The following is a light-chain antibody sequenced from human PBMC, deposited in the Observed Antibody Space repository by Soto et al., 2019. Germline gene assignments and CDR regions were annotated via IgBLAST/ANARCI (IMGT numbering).Light chain of an antibody. CDR1: QSISSN. CDR3: QQYNNWPWT. CDR2: GAS. V-gene: IGKV3-15*01. J-gene: IGKJ1*01. Sequence: EIVMTQSPVTLSVSPGERATLSCRASQSISSNLAWHQQKPGQAPRLLIYGASTRATGIPARFSGSGSGTEFTLTISSLQSEDFAVYYCQQYNNWPWTFGQGTKVDIK.